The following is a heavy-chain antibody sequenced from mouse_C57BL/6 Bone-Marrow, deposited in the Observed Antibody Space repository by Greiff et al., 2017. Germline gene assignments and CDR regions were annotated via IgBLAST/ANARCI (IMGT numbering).Heavy chain of an antibody. CDR3: ARSTMITTGYYYAVDY. CDR1: GYTFTSYW. D-gene: IGHD2-4*01. CDR2: IDPSDSYT. Sequence: QVQLQQPGAELVKPGASVKLSCKASGYTFTSYWMQWVKQRPGQGLEWIGEIDPSDSYTNYNQKFKGKATLTVDTSSSTAYMQLSSLTSEDSAVYYCARSTMITTGYYYAVDYRGQGTSVTVSS. V-gene: IGHV1-50*01. J-gene: IGHJ4*01.